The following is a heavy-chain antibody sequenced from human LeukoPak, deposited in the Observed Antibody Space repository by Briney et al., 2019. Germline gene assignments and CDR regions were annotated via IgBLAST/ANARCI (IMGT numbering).Heavy chain of an antibody. V-gene: IGHV1-2*02. J-gene: IGHJ4*02. CDR2: INPNSGGT. CDR3: AKTSGYFPLYYFDY. D-gene: IGHD5-12*01. Sequence: EASVTVSCKASGYTFTGYYMHWVRQAPGQGLEWMGWINPNSGGTIYAQKFQGRVTMTRDTSISTVYMELSRLRSDDTAMYYCAKTSGYFPLYYFDYWGQGTLVTVSS. CDR1: GYTFTGYY.